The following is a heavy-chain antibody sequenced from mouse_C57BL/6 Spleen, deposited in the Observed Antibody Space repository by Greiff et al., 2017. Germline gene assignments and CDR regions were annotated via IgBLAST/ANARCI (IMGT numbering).Heavy chain of an antibody. V-gene: IGHV5-12*01. CDR3: ARHPHYYGSSYWYFDV. D-gene: IGHD1-1*01. CDR1: GFTFSDYY. J-gene: IGHJ1*03. CDR2: ISNGGGST. Sequence: EVNLVESGGGLVQPGGSLKLSCAASGFTFSDYYMYWVRQTPEKRLEWVAYISNGGGSTYYPDTVKGRFTISRDNAKNTLYLQMSRLKSEDTAMYYCARHPHYYGSSYWYFDVWGTGTTVTVSS.